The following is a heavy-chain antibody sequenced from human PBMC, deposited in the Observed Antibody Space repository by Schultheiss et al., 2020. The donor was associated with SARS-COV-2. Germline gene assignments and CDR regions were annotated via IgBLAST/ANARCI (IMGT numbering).Heavy chain of an antibody. J-gene: IGHJ4*02. D-gene: IGHD3-22*01. CDR1: GFTFSSYA. Sequence: GGSLRLSCAASGFTFSSYAMSWVRQAPGKGLEWVSAISGSGGSTYYADSVKGRFTISRDNAKNTLYLQMNSLRAEDTAVYYCARDERDPYYYDSSGYCHYWGQGTLVTVSS. CDR2: ISGSGGST. V-gene: IGHV3-23*01. CDR3: ARDERDPYYYDSSGYCHY.